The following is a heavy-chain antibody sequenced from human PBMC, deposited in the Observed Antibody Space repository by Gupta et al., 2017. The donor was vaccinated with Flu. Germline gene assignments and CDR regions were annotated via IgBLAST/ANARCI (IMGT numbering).Heavy chain of an antibody. CDR1: GYSISSTYS. J-gene: IGHJ6*02. Sequence: QVQLQESGPGLVKPSETLSLTCDVSGYSISSTYSWNWFRQPPGKGLEWIGAIYHNERTYYNPSLKSRVTMSVDTPKNQFSMRLTSVTAADTAIYYCARDRLPNSYQPRWSMDVWGQGTTVTVSS. CDR3: ARDRLPNSYQPRWSMDV. D-gene: IGHD2-2*01. V-gene: IGHV4-38-2*02. CDR2: IYHNERT.